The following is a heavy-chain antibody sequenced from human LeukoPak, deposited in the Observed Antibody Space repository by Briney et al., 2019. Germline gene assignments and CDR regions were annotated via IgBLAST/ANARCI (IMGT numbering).Heavy chain of an antibody. D-gene: IGHD3-22*01. CDR3: ARGPYSYDSSGAFDI. J-gene: IGHJ4*02. V-gene: IGHV4-59*08. Sequence: SETLSLTCTVSGGSISSYYWNWIRQPPGKGLEWIGSISYSGSTNYNPSLKSRVTISVDTSKNQFSLKLSSVTAADTAVYFCARGPYSYDSSGAFDIWGQGTLVTVSS. CDR1: GGSISSYY. CDR2: ISYSGST.